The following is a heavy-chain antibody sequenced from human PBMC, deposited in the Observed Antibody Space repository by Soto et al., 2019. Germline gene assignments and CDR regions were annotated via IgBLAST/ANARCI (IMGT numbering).Heavy chain of an antibody. D-gene: IGHD6-13*01. V-gene: IGHV3-23*01. CDR3: ARRSSSWYFDY. Sequence: EVQLLESGGGLVQPGGSLRLSCAASGFTFSSYAMNWVRQAPGKGLEWVSVISGSDGSTYYADSVKGRFTISRANSKNTRNLQMNSLRAEDTAVYYCARRSSSWYFDYWGQGTLVTVSS. CDR1: GFTFSSYA. J-gene: IGHJ4*02. CDR2: ISGSDGST.